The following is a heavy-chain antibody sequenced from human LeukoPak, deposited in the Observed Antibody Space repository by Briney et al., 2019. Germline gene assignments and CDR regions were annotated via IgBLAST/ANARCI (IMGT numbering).Heavy chain of an antibody. CDR3: AKGRRRGYDILTGYYYYFDY. Sequence: PGGSLRLSCEASGFTFSGYAMSWVRQAPGKGLEWVSSINAFGAGTYYADSVKGRFTISRDNSKNTLYLQMNSLRAEDTAVYYCAKGRRRGYDILTGYYYYFDYWGQGTLVTVSS. J-gene: IGHJ4*02. CDR1: GFTFSGYA. CDR2: INAFGAGT. D-gene: IGHD3-9*01. V-gene: IGHV3-23*01.